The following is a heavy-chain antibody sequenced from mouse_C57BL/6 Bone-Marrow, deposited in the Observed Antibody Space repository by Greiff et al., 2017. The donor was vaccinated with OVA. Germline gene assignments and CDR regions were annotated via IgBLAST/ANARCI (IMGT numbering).Heavy chain of an antibody. V-gene: IGHV5-17*01. D-gene: IGHD4-1*01. Sequence: DVQLVASWGGLVKPGGSLTLSCAASGFTFSDSGMHWVRQAPEQGLEWVAYISSVSSTIYYADTVKGRFTISRDNAKNTLFLQMTSLRSEDTAMYYCAKLGRKTDYWGQGTTLTVSS. CDR1: GFTFSDSG. CDR3: AKLGRKTDY. CDR2: ISSVSSTI. J-gene: IGHJ2*01.